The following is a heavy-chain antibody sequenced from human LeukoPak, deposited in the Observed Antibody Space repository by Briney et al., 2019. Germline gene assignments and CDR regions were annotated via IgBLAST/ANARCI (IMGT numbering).Heavy chain of an antibody. Sequence: PSETLSLTCTVSGGSINRYYWSWIRQPPGKGLEWIGHIYYSGSTNYNPSLKSRVTMLVDKSTNQFSLRLSSVTAADTAVYYCARYLPYYDFWSGPRLGYFDYWGQGTLVTVSS. CDR2: IYYSGST. CDR1: GGSINRYY. V-gene: IGHV4-59*01. D-gene: IGHD3-3*01. CDR3: ARYLPYYDFWSGPRLGYFDY. J-gene: IGHJ4*02.